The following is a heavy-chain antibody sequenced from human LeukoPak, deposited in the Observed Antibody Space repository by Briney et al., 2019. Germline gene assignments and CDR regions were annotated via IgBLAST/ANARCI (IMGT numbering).Heavy chain of an antibody. CDR1: GLTFSSYA. D-gene: IGHD3-3*01. Sequence: GGSLRLSCAASGLTFSSYAMHWVRQAPGKGLEWVAVISYVETSKYYADSVRGRFTISRDNSKNMVYLQMNSLRAEDTAVYYCAREIGDYDFWSGTRGNGMDVWGQGTTVTVSS. CDR3: AREIGDYDFWSGTRGNGMDV. CDR2: ISYVETSK. J-gene: IGHJ6*02. V-gene: IGHV3-30-3*01.